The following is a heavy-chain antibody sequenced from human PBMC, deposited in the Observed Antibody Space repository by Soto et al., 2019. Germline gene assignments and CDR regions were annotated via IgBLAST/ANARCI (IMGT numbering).Heavy chain of an antibody. Sequence: QVQLQQWGAGLLKPSETLSLTCVVSGGSLSDYFWSWIRQPPGMALEWIGEINHLGSINYNPSLKSRVTMSVDTSQNQFSLTLKSVTAADTATYYCARGGISHWAYFYYMDVWDRGTTVTVSS. D-gene: IGHD2-21*01. V-gene: IGHV4-34*01. CDR3: ARGGISHWAYFYYMDV. J-gene: IGHJ6*03. CDR2: INHLGSI. CDR1: GGSLSDYF.